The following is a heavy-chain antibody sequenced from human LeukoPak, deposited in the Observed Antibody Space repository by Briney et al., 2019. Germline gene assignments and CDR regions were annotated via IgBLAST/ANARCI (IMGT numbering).Heavy chain of an antibody. CDR2: IFHSRNT. CDR1: GDSISRSNW. J-gene: IGHJ4*02. Sequence: PSETLSLTCAVYGDSISRSNWWSWVRQPPGEGLECIGDIFHSRNTNYTPSLYSRLTISLDNSKNQFSLKLNSVTAADTAVYYCARGHSYVWFDWGQGTLVTVSS. CDR3: ARGHSYVWFD. D-gene: IGHD3-16*01. V-gene: IGHV4-4*02.